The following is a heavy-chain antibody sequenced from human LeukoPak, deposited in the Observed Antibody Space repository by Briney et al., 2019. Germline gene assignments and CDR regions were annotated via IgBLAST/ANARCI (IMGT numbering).Heavy chain of an antibody. D-gene: IGHD1-26*01. J-gene: IGHJ4*02. Sequence: GSSVKVSCKASGGTFGSYAISWVRQAPGQGLEWMGGIIPIFGTANYAQKFQGRVTITADESTSTAYMELSSLRSEDTAVYYCAGDHRSGRATTSGVLDYWGQGTLVTVSS. CDR1: GGTFGSYA. CDR2: IIPIFGTA. V-gene: IGHV1-69*01. CDR3: AGDHRSGRATTSGVLDY.